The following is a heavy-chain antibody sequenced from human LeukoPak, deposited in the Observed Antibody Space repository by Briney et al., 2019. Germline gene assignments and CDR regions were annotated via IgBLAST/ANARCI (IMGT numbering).Heavy chain of an antibody. CDR1: GFIFSDYY. CDR2: ISSRGSYT. D-gene: IGHD3-22*01. Sequence: PGGSLRLSCAASGFIFSDYYMSWIRQAPGKGLEWVSYISSRGSYTNYADSVKGRLTISRDNAKNSLYLQMNTLRDEDTAVYYCARDTRSSKTYYDSSGYYPDAFDIWGQGTMVPVSS. V-gene: IGHV3-11*06. CDR3: ARDTRSSKTYYDSSGYYPDAFDI. J-gene: IGHJ3*02.